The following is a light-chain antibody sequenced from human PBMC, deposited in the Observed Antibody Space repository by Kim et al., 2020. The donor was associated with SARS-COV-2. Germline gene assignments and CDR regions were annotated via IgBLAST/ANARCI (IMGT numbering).Light chain of an antibody. CDR2: GAY. V-gene: IGKV3-20*01. CDR1: QTVSSNY. J-gene: IGKJ1*01. Sequence: SPGERATTPCRASQTVSSNYLAWYQQKPGQAPRLLLYGAYSRATDIPDRFSGSGSGTDFTLTISRLEPEDFAVYYCHHYGSSPRTFGQGTKVDIK. CDR3: HHYGSSPRT.